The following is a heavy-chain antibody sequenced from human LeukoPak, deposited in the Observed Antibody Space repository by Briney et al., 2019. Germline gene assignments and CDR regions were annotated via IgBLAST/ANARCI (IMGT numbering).Heavy chain of an antibody. CDR2: IRSKANSHAT. Sequence: GGSLRLSCAASGCTFSGSAMHWVHQASGKGLEWVGRIRSKANSHATAYAASVKGRFTISRDDSKNMAYLQMNSLKTEDTAVYYCTRHDTTIFGVVIDYWGQGTLVTVSS. J-gene: IGHJ4*02. D-gene: IGHD3-3*01. V-gene: IGHV3-73*01. CDR3: TRHDTTIFGVVIDY. CDR1: GCTFSGSA.